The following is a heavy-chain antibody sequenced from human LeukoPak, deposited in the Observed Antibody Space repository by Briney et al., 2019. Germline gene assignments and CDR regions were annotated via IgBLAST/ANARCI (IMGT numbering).Heavy chain of an antibody. V-gene: IGHV1-24*01. CDR3: ATVRAILTQAGLDY. D-gene: IGHD2-15*01. Sequence: ASVKVSCKVSGYTLTELSMHWVRQAPGKGLEWMGGFDPEDGETIYAQKFQGRVTMTEDTSTDTAYMELSSLRSEDTAVYYWATVRAILTQAGLDYWGQGTLVTVSS. CDR1: GYTLTELS. CDR2: FDPEDGET. J-gene: IGHJ4*02.